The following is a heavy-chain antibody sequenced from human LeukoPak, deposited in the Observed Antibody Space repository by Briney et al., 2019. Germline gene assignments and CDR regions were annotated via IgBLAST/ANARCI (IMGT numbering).Heavy chain of an antibody. J-gene: IGHJ4*02. CDR3: ARDSAAHFDY. V-gene: IGHV3-21*01. D-gene: IGHD6-13*01. CDR2: ISSSSSYI. CDR1: GFTFSSYS. Sequence: GGSLRLSCAASGFTFSSYSMNWVRQAPGKGLEWVSSISSSSSYIYYADSVKGRFTISRDNAKNSLYLQMNSLRAEDTAVHYCARDSAAHFDYWGQGTLVTVSS.